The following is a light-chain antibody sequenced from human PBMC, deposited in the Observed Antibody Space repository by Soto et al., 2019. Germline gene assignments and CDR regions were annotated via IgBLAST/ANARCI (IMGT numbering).Light chain of an antibody. CDR3: ASWYGRLTTVV. V-gene: IGLV1-51*01. CDR1: TSNIGANY. Sequence: QSALTQPPSVSAAPGQRVSISCSGSTSNIGANYVSWYLHLPRTAPKVLIYDNDKRPSDIPARFSASKSGTSATLGISGLQTGDEAVYFCASWYGRLTTVVFGGGTKLTVL. CDR2: DND. J-gene: IGLJ3*02.